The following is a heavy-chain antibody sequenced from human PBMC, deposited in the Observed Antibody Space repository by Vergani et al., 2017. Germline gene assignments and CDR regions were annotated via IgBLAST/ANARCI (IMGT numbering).Heavy chain of an antibody. J-gene: IGHJ2*01. V-gene: IGHV3-9*01. CDR3: VKESDYDGGGRFDL. CDR2: IDRNYGVK. D-gene: IGHD3-16*01. Sequence: VEAGGGLVQPGGSLRLSCTASGFTFPAFAFHWVRQVSGRGLEWVSGIDRNYGVKNGNSFEGRFSISRDNAKKAVFLQMNNLRHEDTALYFCVKESDYDGGGRFDLWGRGTLVTVSS. CDR1: GFTFPAFA.